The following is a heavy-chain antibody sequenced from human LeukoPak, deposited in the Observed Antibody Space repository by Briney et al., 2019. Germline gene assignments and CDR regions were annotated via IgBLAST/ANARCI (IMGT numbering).Heavy chain of an antibody. CDR3: ARDQPTTVTTFDY. CDR2: IKQDGSEK. D-gene: IGHD4-11*01. J-gene: IGHJ4*02. V-gene: IGHV3-7*01. CDR1: GFTFSRYW. Sequence: PGGSLRLSCAAPGFTFSRYWMSWVRQAPGKGLEWVANIKQDGSEKYYVDFVKGRFTISTDNVTNSLYLHMSRPRAEHTAAYCRARDQPTTVTTFDYWGQGTLVTVSS.